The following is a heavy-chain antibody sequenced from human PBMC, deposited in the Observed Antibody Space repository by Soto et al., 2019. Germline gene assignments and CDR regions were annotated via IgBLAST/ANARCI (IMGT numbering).Heavy chain of an antibody. CDR2: INSDGSSR. Sequence: EVQLVESGGGVVQPGGSLRLSCAASGFTFSSYWMHCVRQSPGKGLVWVSRINSDGSSRSYADSVKGRLTISRDKAKNTLYLQMNSLRAEDTAVYYCERDPYDFWSGYYAALYWGQGTLVTVSS. CDR1: GFTFSSYW. V-gene: IGHV3-74*01. J-gene: IGHJ4*02. D-gene: IGHD3-3*01. CDR3: ERDPYDFWSGYYAALY.